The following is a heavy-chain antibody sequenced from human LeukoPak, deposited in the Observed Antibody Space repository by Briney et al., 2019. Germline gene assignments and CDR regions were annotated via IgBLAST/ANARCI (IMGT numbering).Heavy chain of an antibody. CDR2: IFYSGST. Sequence: PSETLSLTCTVSGGSISTSNYYWGWIRQPPGKGLEWIGNIFYSGSTYYGPSLKSRLTISLDTSKNQFSLKLSSVTAADTAVYYCARVSWFPGTSYYYMDVWGKGTTVTVSS. J-gene: IGHJ6*03. V-gene: IGHV4-39*07. D-gene: IGHD1-1*01. CDR1: GGSISTSNYY. CDR3: ARVSWFPGTSYYYMDV.